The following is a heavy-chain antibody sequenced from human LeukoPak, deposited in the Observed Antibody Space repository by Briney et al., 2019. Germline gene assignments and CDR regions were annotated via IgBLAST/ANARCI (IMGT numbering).Heavy chain of an antibody. Sequence: PGGSLRLSCAASGFSFNTYIMNWVRQAPGKGLEWVSSISTSSNYIYYADSVKGRFTISRDNAKNSLHLQMNSLRAEDTAVYYCAGDLRGSHAFDIWGQGTMVTVSS. CDR2: ISTSSNYI. J-gene: IGHJ3*02. CDR3: AGDLRGSHAFDI. V-gene: IGHV3-21*01. D-gene: IGHD2-15*01. CDR1: GFSFNTYI.